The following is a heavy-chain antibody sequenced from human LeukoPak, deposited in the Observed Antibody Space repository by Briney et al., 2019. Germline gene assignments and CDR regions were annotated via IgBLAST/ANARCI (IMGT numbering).Heavy chain of an antibody. J-gene: IGHJ4*02. CDR2: IHDSGST. D-gene: IGHD3-10*01. Sequence: SETLSLICAVSGGTISSYYWNWIRQPPGKGLEWIGYIHDSGSTKYNPSLKSRVAISVDTSKNQFSLKLSSVTAADTAVYYCASLYKRITMVRGVVPHDYWGQGTLVTVPS. CDR1: GGTISSYY. CDR3: ASLYKRITMVRGVVPHDY. V-gene: IGHV4-59*12.